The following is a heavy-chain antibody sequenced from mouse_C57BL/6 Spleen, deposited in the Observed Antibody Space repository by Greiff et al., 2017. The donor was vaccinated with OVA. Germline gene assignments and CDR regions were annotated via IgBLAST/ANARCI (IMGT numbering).Heavy chain of an antibody. CDR2: ISSGSSSI. J-gene: IGHJ2*01. CDR1: GFTFSDYG. D-gene: IGHD2-4*01. Sequence: EVQLVESGAGLVKPGGSLKLSCAASGFTFSDYGMHWVRQAPEQGLEWVAYISSGSSSINYADTVKGRFTISRDKSKNTLFLQLTSLRSEDTARYYGARGGYDYGEYFDYWGQGTTLTVSS. CDR3: ARGGYDYGEYFDY. V-gene: IGHV5-17*01.